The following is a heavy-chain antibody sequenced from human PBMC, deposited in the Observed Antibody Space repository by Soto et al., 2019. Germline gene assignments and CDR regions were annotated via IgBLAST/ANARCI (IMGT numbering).Heavy chain of an antibody. V-gene: IGHV5-51*01. CDR1: GYSLTNYW. D-gene: IGHD7-27*01. CDR2: IYPGDSDI. J-gene: IGHJ3*02. CDR3: ARHTRDAILTQAFDI. Sequence: GESLKISCKGSGYSLTNYWIGWVRQMPGKGLEWMGIIYPGDSDIRYSPSFQGQVTISADKSISTAYLQWSSLKASDTAIYYCARHTRDAILTQAFDIWGQGTMVTVSS.